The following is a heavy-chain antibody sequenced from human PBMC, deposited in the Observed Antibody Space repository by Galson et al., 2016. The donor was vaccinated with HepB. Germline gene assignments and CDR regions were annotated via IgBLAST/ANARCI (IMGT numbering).Heavy chain of an antibody. V-gene: IGHV4-59*01. CDR2: TYYSGYT. J-gene: IGHJ4*02. D-gene: IGHD4-17*01. Sequence: LSLTCTVSGGSISNYYWSWFRQPPGKGPEWIGQTYYSGYTNYSPSLKSRVTISLDSSQNQISLRVRSVTAADTAVYYCARALRGTTLFFEYWGQGGLVTVSS. CDR1: GGSISNYY. CDR3: ARALRGTTLFFEY.